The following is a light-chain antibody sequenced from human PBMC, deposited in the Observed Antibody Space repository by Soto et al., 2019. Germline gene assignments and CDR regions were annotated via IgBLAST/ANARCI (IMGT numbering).Light chain of an antibody. CDR1: QTFSSH. CDR3: QQRSNWPPVIT. V-gene: IGKV3-11*01. CDR2: DAS. Sequence: EIVLTQSPATLSLSPGERATLSCRASQTFSSHLAWYQQKPGQTHRLLIYDASKRATGIPARLSGRGSGTDFTLTISSLEPEDFAVYYCQQRSNWPPVITFGQGTRLEIK. J-gene: IGKJ5*01.